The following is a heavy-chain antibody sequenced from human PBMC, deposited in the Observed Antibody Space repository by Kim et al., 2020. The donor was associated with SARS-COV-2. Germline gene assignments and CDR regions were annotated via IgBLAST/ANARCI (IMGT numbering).Heavy chain of an antibody. V-gene: IGHV4-39*07. D-gene: IGHD4-17*01. CDR2: IYYSGST. Sequence: SETLSLTCTVSGGSISSSSYYWGWIRQPPGKGLEWIGSIYYSGSTYYNPSLKSRVTISLDTPKNQFSLRLSSVTAADTAVYYCASLTTVVRDRTADNWYFDLWGRGTLVTVSS. CDR3: ASLTTVVRDRTADNWYFDL. J-gene: IGHJ2*01. CDR1: GGSISSSSYY.